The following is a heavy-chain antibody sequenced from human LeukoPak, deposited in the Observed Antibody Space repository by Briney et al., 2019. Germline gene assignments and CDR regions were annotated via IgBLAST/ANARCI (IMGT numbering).Heavy chain of an antibody. Sequence: GGSLRLSCAASGFTFSSYAMSWVRQAPGKGLEWVSAINGSGGSTYYADSVKGRFTISRDNSKNTLYLQMNSLRAEDTAVYYCAKDGAEYCTNCVCYDYFDYWGQGTLVTVFS. J-gene: IGHJ4*02. CDR1: GFTFSSYA. D-gene: IGHD2-8*01. CDR2: INGSGGST. V-gene: IGHV3-23*01. CDR3: AKDGAEYCTNCVCYDYFDY.